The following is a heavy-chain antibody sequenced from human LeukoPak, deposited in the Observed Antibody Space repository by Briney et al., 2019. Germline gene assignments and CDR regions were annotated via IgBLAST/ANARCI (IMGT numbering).Heavy chain of an antibody. D-gene: IGHD3-22*01. CDR1: GGSISSYY. CDR2: IYYSGST. J-gene: IGHJ4*02. Sequence: SETLSLTCTVSGGSISSYYWGWIRQPPGKGLEWIGSIYYSGSTYYNPSLKSRVTISVDTSKNQFSLKLSSVTAADTAVYYCANFGSSGYYQDYWGQGTLVTVSS. V-gene: IGHV4-39*07. CDR3: ANFGSSGYYQDY.